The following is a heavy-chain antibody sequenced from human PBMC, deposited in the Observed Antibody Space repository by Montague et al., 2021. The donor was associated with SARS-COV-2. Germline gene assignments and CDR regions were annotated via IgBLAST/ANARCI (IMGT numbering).Heavy chain of an antibody. J-gene: IGHJ6*02. CDR3: ARDITLGMDV. CDR2: IEYSGST. V-gene: IGHV4-34*11. CDR1: GGPFSGYY. Sequence: SETLSLTCAVYGGPFSGYYWSWIRQTPGKGLEWIGFIEYSGSTYYNPSLKTRVTMSLDTSKNQFSLKLTSVTAADTALYYCARDITLGMDVWGRGTTVTVSS.